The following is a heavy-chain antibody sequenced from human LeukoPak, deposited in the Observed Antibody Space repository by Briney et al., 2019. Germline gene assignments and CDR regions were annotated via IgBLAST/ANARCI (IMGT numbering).Heavy chain of an antibody. CDR1: GYTFTSYA. Sequence: ASVKVSCKASGYTFTSYAMNWVRQAPGQGLEWMGWINPNSGGTNYAQKFQGRVTMTRDTSISTAYMELSRLRSDDTAVYYCAREGRGSSGWFDYWGQGTLVTVSS. D-gene: IGHD6-19*01. V-gene: IGHV1-2*02. J-gene: IGHJ4*02. CDR2: INPNSGGT. CDR3: AREGRGSSGWFDY.